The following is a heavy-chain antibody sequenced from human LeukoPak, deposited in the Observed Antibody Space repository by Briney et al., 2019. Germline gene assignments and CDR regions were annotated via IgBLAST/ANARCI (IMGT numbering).Heavy chain of an antibody. CDR2: ISNSGTTR. V-gene: IGHV3-11*04. D-gene: IGHD4-11*01. CDR3: AKGRSTVTTHFDY. CDR1: GFTFSDYY. J-gene: IGHJ4*02. Sequence: GGSLRLSCAASGFTFSDYYMSWIRQAPGRGLEWVSYISNSGTTRYYADSVKGRVTISRDNAKNSLYLQMNSLRAEDTAVYYCAKGRSTVTTHFDYWGQGTLVTVSS.